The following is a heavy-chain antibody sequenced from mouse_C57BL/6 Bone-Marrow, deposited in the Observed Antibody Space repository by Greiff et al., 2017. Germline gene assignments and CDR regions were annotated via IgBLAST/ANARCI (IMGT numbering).Heavy chain of an antibody. Sequence: QVQLQQPGAELVKPGASVKVSCKASGYTFTSYWMHWVKQRPGQGLEWIGRIHPSDSDTNYNQKFKGKATLTVDNSSSTAYMQLSSLTSEDSAVYYCAIESYYDYSFAYWGQGTLVTVSA. D-gene: IGHD2-4*01. CDR1: GYTFTSYW. CDR3: AIESYYDYSFAY. CDR2: IHPSDSDT. J-gene: IGHJ3*01. V-gene: IGHV1-74*01.